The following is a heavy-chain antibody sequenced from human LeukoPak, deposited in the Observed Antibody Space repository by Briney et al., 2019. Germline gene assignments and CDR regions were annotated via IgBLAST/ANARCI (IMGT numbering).Heavy chain of an antibody. Sequence: PSETLSLTCTISGDSIRSTLYYWAWIRQPPGKGLEWIGTIYYTGSTYYNPSLKSRVTISMDTSKNQFSLKLTSVTAADTAVYYCASMSGSASGWGQGTLVTVSS. J-gene: IGHJ4*02. CDR3: ASMSGSASG. V-gene: IGHV4-39*07. D-gene: IGHD3-10*02. CDR1: GDSIRSTLYY. CDR2: IYYTGST.